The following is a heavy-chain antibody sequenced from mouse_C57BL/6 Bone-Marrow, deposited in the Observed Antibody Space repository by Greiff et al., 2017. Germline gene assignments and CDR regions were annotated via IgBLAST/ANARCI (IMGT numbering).Heavy chain of an antibody. CDR1: GFTFSSYA. Sequence: EVHLVESGGGLVKPGGSLKLSCAASGFTFSSYAMSWVRQTPEKRLEWVATISDGGSYTYYPDNVKGRFTISRDNAKNNLYLQMSHPKSEDTAMYYCARERVYFDYWGQGTTLTVSS. CDR2: ISDGGSYT. V-gene: IGHV5-4*01. J-gene: IGHJ2*01. CDR3: ARERVYFDY.